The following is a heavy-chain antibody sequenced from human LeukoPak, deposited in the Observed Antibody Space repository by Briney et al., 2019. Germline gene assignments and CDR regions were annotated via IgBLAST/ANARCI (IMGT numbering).Heavy chain of an antibody. D-gene: IGHD6-19*01. V-gene: IGHV3-23*01. CDR1: GFTFSSYA. CDR2: ISSSGYST. CDR3: AKTTYASNSSGWYNHFDY. Sequence: GGSLRLSCAASGFTFSSYAMTWVRQVPGKGLEWVSTISSSGYSTYYADSVKGRFTISRDNSKNTLYLQLNSLRAEDTTVYYCAKTTYASNSSGWYNHFDYWGQGTLVTVSS. J-gene: IGHJ4*02.